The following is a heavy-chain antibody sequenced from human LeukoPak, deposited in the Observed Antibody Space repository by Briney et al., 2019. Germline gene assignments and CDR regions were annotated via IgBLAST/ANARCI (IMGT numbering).Heavy chain of an antibody. D-gene: IGHD3-10*01. Sequence: PGGSLSLSCAASGFTLCSYAMRGVSDAPGKRVEWVSDISGSGGTPYSAAPAKGRFTIYRANSKNTLYLQMNSLRAEDTAVYYCAKGRDYYGSGSYSGIDYWGQGTLVAVSS. CDR2: ISGSGGTP. V-gene: IGHV3-23*01. CDR3: AKGRDYYGSGSYSGIDY. CDR1: GFTLCSYA. J-gene: IGHJ4*02.